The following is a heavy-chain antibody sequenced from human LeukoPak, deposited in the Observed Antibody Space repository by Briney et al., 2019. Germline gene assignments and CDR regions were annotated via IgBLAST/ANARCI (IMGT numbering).Heavy chain of an antibody. Sequence: PSETLSLTCTVSGGSFSSHYWSWIRQPPGKGLEWIGYISYIGSTNYNPSLKSRVTISVDTSKNQFSLKLSSVTAADTAVYYCARDPITMTKGWNIWGKGTRVTVPS. CDR1: GGSFSSHY. V-gene: IGHV4-59*11. CDR3: ARDPITMTKGWNI. D-gene: IGHD4-17*01. CDR2: ISYIGST. J-gene: IGHJ3*02.